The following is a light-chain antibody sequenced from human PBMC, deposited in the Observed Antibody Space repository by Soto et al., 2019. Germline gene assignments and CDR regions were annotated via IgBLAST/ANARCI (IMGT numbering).Light chain of an antibody. J-gene: IGKJ1*01. CDR2: TSS. CDR3: QQTYTIPWT. Sequence: DIQITQSPPCLSASLLDRVTISFRASQSTGRNLNWYQQKPGTAPTLLIFTSSSLQSGVPSRFSGSGSGTDFTLTISRLQPEDSATYYCQQTYTIPWTFGQGTKVDI. V-gene: IGKV1-39*01. CDR1: QSTGRN.